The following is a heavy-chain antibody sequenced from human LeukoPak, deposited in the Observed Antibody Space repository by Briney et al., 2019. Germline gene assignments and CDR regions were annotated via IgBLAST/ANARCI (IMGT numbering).Heavy chain of an antibody. CDR3: ASCWTSCHQDAFDI. D-gene: IGHD2-2*01. J-gene: IGHJ3*02. CDR2: IIPIFGTA. Sequence: GSSVKVSCKASGGTFSSYAISWVRQAPGQGLEWMGGIIPIFGTANYAQKFQGRVTITTDESTSTACMELSSLRSEDTAVYYCASCWTSCHQDAFDIWGQGTMVTVSS. CDR1: GGTFSSYA. V-gene: IGHV1-69*05.